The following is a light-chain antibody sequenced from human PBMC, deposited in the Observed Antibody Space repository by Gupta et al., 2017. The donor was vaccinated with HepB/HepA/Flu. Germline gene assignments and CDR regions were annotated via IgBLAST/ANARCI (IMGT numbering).Light chain of an antibody. J-gene: IGLJ3*02. CDR2: CNS. Sequence: QSVLTQPPSVSGAQGQRVTISCTGRSSNIGAGYDVHWYQQLPGTAPKLLIYCNSNRPSGVPDRFSGSKSGTSASLAITGLQAEDEADYYCQSYDSSLSGWVFGGGTKLTVL. V-gene: IGLV1-40*01. CDR1: SSNIGAGYD. CDR3: QSYDSSLSGWV.